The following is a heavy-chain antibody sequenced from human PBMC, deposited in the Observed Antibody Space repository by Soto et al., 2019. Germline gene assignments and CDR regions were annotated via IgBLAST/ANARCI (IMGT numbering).Heavy chain of an antibody. CDR1: GFTCSSYG. V-gene: IGHV3-30*03. CDR2: ISYDGSDK. D-gene: IGHD6-13*01. CDR3: GAGQDFSDY. Sequence: QVQLVESGGGVVQPGRSLRLSCAASGFTCSSYGMHWVRQAPGKGLEWVALISYDGSDKYYADSVKGRFTIARDNSKNTLYLQMNSLRVEDTAVYYCGAGQDFSDYWGQGTLVTVS. J-gene: IGHJ4*02.